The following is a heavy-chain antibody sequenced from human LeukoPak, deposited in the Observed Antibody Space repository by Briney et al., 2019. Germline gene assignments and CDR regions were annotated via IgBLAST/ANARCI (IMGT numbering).Heavy chain of an antibody. CDR1: GFTFSSYS. Sequence: GGSLRLSCAASGFTFSSYSMNWVRQAPGKGLEWVSSISSSSSYIYYADSVKGRFTISRDNAKNSLYLQMNSLRAEDTAVYYCARDGHYDILTGYFQDWGQGTLVTVST. J-gene: IGHJ1*01. V-gene: IGHV3-21*04. D-gene: IGHD3-9*01. CDR2: ISSSSSYI. CDR3: ARDGHYDILTGYFQD.